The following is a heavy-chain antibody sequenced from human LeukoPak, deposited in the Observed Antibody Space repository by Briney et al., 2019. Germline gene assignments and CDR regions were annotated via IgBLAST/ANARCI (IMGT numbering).Heavy chain of an antibody. V-gene: IGHV3-23*01. CDR1: GFTFSSYG. J-gene: IGHJ4*02. Sequence: GGSLRLSCAASGFTFSSYGMSWVRQAPGKGLEWVSAISGSGGSTYYADSVKGRFTISRDNAKNTLYLQMNSLRAEDTAVYYCARAVAVAGTGGFYWGQGTLVTVSS. D-gene: IGHD6-19*01. CDR2: ISGSGGST. CDR3: ARAVAVAGTGGFY.